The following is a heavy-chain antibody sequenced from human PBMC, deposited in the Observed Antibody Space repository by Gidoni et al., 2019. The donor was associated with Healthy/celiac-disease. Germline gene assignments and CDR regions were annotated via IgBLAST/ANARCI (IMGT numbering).Heavy chain of an antibody. CDR3: ARATDSTWSY. CDR1: GGSISSYY. Sequence: QVQLQESGPGLVKPSATLSLPCTVSGGSISSYYWRWIRQPPGKGLEWIGYIYYSGSTNYNPSLKSRVTISVDTSKNQFSLKLSSVTAADTAVYYCARATDSTWSYWGQGTLVTVSS. D-gene: IGHD2-2*01. V-gene: IGHV4-59*01. CDR2: IYYSGST. J-gene: IGHJ4*02.